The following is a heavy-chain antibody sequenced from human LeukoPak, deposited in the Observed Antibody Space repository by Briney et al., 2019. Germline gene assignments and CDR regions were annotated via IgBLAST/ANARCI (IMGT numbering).Heavy chain of an antibody. CDR1: GFTFSTYA. V-gene: IGHV3-23*01. CDR3: AKGRGYCTGGSCYSDY. Sequence: GGSLRLSCAASGFTFSTYAMSWVRQAPGKGLEWVSSISDGGGTTYYADSVKGRFTISRDNSKNTLYLQMNSLRVEDTAIYYCAKGRGYCTGGSCYSDYWGQGTLVTVSS. D-gene: IGHD2-15*01. J-gene: IGHJ4*02. CDR2: ISDGGGTT.